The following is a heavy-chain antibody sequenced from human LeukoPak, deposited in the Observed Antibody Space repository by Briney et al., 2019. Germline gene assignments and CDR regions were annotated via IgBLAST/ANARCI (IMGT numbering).Heavy chain of an antibody. CDR3: ARRPKGAVAGRNWFDP. J-gene: IGHJ5*02. CDR2: INAGNGNT. D-gene: IGHD6-19*01. Sequence: ASVKVSCKASGYTFTSYATHWVRQAPGQRLEWMGWINAGNGNTKYSQKFQGRVTITRDTSASTAHMELSSLRSENTAVYYCARRPKGAVAGRNWFDPWGQGTLVTVSS. V-gene: IGHV1-3*01. CDR1: GYTFTSYA.